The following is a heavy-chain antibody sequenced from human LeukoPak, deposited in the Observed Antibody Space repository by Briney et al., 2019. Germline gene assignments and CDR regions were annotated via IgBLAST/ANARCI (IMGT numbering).Heavy chain of an antibody. Sequence: GGSLRLSCAASGFTFSSFNMNWVRQAPGKGLEWVSYISYSSSTIYYADSLRGRFTVSRDNAKNSLYLQMNSLRAEDTALYCCARATTSVSTLDYWGQGTLVTVSS. J-gene: IGHJ4*02. V-gene: IGHV3-48*04. CDR1: GFTFSSFN. CDR2: ISYSSSTI. CDR3: ARATTSVSTLDY. D-gene: IGHD4-17*01.